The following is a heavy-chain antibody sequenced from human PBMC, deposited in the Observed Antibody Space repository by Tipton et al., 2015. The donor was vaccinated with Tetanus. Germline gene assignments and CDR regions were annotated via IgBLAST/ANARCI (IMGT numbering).Heavy chain of an antibody. Sequence: TLSLTCTVSGASINSGGYSWTWIRQRPGKGLEWIGYMDYTGSTYYTPYLRSRVTLSFDTSQNQFSLNLTSVTAADTAVYYCARVYGISWFDFWSVDIGGRGTRLSLSS. J-gene: IGHJ3*02. V-gene: IGHV4-31*03. D-gene: IGHD2-8*01. CDR1: GASINSGGYS. CDR3: ARVYGISWFDFWSVDI. CDR2: MDYTGST.